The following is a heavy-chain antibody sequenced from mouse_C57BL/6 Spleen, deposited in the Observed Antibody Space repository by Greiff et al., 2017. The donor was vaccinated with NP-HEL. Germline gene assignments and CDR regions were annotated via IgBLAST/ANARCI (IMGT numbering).Heavy chain of an antibody. CDR2: IYPGDGDT. CDR1: GYAFSSSW. J-gene: IGHJ3*01. Sequence: QVQLQQSGPELVKPGASVKISCKASGYAFSSSWMNWVKQRPGKGLEWIGRIYPGDGDTNYNGKFKGKATLTADKSSSTAYMQLSSLTSEDSAVYFCEGSSGYSFAYWGQGTLVTVSA. D-gene: IGHD3-2*02. CDR3: EGSSGYSFAY. V-gene: IGHV1-82*01.